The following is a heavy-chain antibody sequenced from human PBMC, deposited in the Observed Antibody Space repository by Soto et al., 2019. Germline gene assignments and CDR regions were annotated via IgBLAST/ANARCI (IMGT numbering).Heavy chain of an antibody. J-gene: IGHJ4*02. CDR1: GFTFSNYW. Sequence: EVQLVESGGGLVQPGGSLRLSCASSGFTFSNYWMHWVSQAPGKGLEWVSRIDHDGPTDYADSVRGRFTISRDNAENTLYLQMNSLRPEDTAVYYCVRDSHGDYWGQGTLVTVSS. V-gene: IGHV3-74*01. CDR3: VRDSHGDY. CDR2: IDHDGPT.